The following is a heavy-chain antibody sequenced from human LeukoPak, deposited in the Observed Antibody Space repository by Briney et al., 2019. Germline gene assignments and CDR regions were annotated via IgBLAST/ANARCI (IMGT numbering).Heavy chain of an antibody. CDR1: GGSISSYY. J-gene: IGHJ5*02. V-gene: IGHV4-39*07. Sequence: PSETLSLTCTVSGGSISSYYWGWIRQPPGKGLEWIGSIYYSGSTYYNPSLKSRVTISVDTSKNQFSLKLSSVTAADTAVYYCARSDYDFWSGYYSNWFDPWGQGTLVTVSS. CDR3: ARSDYDFWSGYYSNWFDP. D-gene: IGHD3-3*01. CDR2: IYYSGST.